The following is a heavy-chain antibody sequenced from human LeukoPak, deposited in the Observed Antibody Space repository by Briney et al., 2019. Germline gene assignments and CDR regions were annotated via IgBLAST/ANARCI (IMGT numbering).Heavy chain of an antibody. CDR3: AGYCSGGSCYGGYYFDY. CDR2: IIPIFGTA. CDR1: GGTFSSYA. Sequence: EASVKVSCKASGGTFSSYAISWVRQAPGQGLEWMGRIIPIFGTANYAQKFQGRVTITTDESTGTAYMELSSLRSEDTAVYYCAGYCSGGSCYGGYYFDYWGQGTLVTVSS. D-gene: IGHD2-15*01. V-gene: IGHV1-69*05. J-gene: IGHJ4*02.